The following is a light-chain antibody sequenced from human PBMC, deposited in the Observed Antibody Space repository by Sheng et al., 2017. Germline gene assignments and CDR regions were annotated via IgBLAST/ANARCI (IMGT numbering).Light chain of an antibody. Sequence: DIQMTQSPSAVSVSVGDRVTITCRASQDINSYLVWFQQKPGQVPKRLIYAASILLSGVPSRFGGSGSGTDFTLTISSLQPEDFATYYCQQSYTIPPTFGGGTKVEIK. J-gene: IGKJ4*01. CDR3: QQSYTIPPT. CDR2: AAS. V-gene: IGKV1-17*03. CDR1: QDINSY.